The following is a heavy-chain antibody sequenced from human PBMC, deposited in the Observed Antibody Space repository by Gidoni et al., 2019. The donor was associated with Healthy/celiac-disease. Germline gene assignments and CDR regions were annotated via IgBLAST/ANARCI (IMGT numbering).Heavy chain of an antibody. V-gene: IGHV4-34*01. J-gene: IGHJ4*02. CDR2: INRSGNT. D-gene: IGHD6-19*01. CDR3: ARGRGSVAGTSNYFDY. CDR1: GGSCSGYY. Sequence: QVQLQQWGAGLLKPSETLSLTCAVYGGSCSGYYWTWIRQPPGKGLEWIGEINRSGNTNYNPSLKSRVTISVDTSKNQFSLKLSSVTAADRAVYYCARGRGSVAGTSNYFDYWSQGTLVTVSS.